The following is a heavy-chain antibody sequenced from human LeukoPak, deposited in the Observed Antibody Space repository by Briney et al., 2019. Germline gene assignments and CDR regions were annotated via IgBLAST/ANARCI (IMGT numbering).Heavy chain of an antibody. CDR2: ISAYNGNT. CDR3: ARGPGSNDILTGYYTFDY. Sequence: ASVKVSCKASGYTFTSYGISWVRQAPGQGLEWMGWISAYNGNTNYAQKLQGRVTMTTDTSTSTAYMELRSLRSDDTAVYYCARGPGSNDILTGYYTFDYWGQGTLVTVFS. V-gene: IGHV1-18*01. CDR1: GYTFTSYG. D-gene: IGHD3-9*01. J-gene: IGHJ4*02.